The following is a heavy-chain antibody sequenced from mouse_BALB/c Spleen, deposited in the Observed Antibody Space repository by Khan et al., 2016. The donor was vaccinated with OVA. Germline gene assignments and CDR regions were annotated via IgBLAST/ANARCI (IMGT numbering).Heavy chain of an antibody. D-gene: IGHD3-1*01. Sequence: QVQLKESGAELVRPGASVKLSCKTSGYIFTSYWIHWVKQRSGQGLEWIARIYPGTVSTYYNEKFKGKATLTADKSSSTAYMHLSSLKSEDSAVYFCARYSDYCDYWGQGTTLTVSS. CDR2: IYPGTVST. CDR1: GYIFTSYW. V-gene: IGHV1-76*01. J-gene: IGHJ2*01. CDR3: ARYSDYCDY.